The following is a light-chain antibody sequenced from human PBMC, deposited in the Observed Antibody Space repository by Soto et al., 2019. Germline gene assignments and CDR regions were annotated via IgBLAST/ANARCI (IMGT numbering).Light chain of an antibody. J-gene: IGKJ4*01. CDR3: QQRTSYPLT. Sequence: DIQLTQSPSFLSASVGDTVTITCRASQGISRSLAWYQQKPGKAPKLLIYGASTLQSGVPSRFSGSGSGTGFTLTINSLQPEDFASYYCQQRTSYPLTFGGGAKVEIK. V-gene: IGKV1-9*01. CDR2: GAS. CDR1: QGISRS.